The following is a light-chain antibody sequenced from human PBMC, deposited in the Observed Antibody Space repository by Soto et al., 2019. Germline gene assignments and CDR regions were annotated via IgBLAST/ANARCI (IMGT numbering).Light chain of an antibody. Sequence: EIVLTQSPGTLSLSPGERATLSCRASQSVSSSYLAWYQQKPGQAPRLLIYGASRRATGTADRFSGSGSGTDLTLTSSRLEPEDFAVYYFQQYCSSHLYTFGQGTKLEIK. CDR2: GAS. J-gene: IGKJ2*01. CDR1: QSVSSSY. CDR3: QQYCSSHLYT. V-gene: IGKV3-20*01.